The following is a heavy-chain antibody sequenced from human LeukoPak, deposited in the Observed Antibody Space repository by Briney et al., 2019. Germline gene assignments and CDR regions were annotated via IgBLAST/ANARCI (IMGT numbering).Heavy chain of an antibody. J-gene: IGHJ6*02. V-gene: IGHV4-31*03. CDR3: ASRGYYYYYGMDV. Sequence: SQTLSLTCTVSGGSISSGGYYWSWIRQHPGKGLEWIGYIYYSGSTYYNPSLKSRVTISVDTSKNQSSLKLSSVTAADTAVYYCASRGYYYYYGMDVWGQGTTVTVSS. CDR1: GGSISSGGYY. CDR2: IYYSGST.